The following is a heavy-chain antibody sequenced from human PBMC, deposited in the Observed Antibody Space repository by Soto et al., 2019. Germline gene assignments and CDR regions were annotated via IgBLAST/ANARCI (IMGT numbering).Heavy chain of an antibody. Sequence: QVQLVQSGAEVKKPGASVKVSCKASGYTFTDYYMHWVRQAPGQRLEWMGWINPNSGTTNYAQKFQGWVTMTRDTSITTVYREVSRLRSDDTAVYYCARAARGVYYGMDGWGQGTTVTGSS. CDR3: ARAARGVYYGMDG. CDR1: GYTFTDYY. CDR2: INPNSGTT. V-gene: IGHV1-2*04. J-gene: IGHJ6*02. D-gene: IGHD3-10*01.